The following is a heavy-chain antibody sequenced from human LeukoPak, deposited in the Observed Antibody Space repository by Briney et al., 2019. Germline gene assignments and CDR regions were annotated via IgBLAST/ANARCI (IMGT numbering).Heavy chain of an antibody. CDR3: ARWDGYNDGVDY. Sequence: GASVKVSRKASGYTFTGYYMHWVRQAPGQGLEWMGWINPNSGGTNYAQKFQGRVTMTRDTSISTAYMELSRLRSDDTAVYYCARWDGYNDGVDYWGQGTLVTVSS. CDR2: INPNSGGT. CDR1: GYTFTGYY. D-gene: IGHD5-24*01. J-gene: IGHJ4*02. V-gene: IGHV1-2*02.